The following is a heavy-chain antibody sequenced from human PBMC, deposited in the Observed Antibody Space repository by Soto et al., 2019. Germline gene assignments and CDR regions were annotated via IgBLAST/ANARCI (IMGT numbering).Heavy chain of an antibody. Sequence: EVQLVESGGNLIQPGGSLRLSCAASGFTFSSYWMHWVRQAPGKGLVWVSRINSDGSSTSYVDSVKGRFTISRANAKNTLYLQMNSLSVEDTAVYYCARRGQEGPGLAHWGQGNLVTVSS. V-gene: IGHV3-74*01. CDR2: INSDGSST. J-gene: IGHJ5*02. CDR1: GFTFSSYW. CDR3: ARRGQEGPGLAH.